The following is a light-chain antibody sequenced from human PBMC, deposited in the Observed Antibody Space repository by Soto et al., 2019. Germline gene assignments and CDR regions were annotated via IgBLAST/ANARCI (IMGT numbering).Light chain of an antibody. Sequence: DVVMTQSPASLAVSRGERATINCKSSQSVLYSSNNKNFLAWYQQKPGHPPKLLFYWASTRESGVPDRFSGSGSGTDFTLTISSLQAEDVAVYYCQQYHSSPLTFGGGTKVDIK. V-gene: IGKV4-1*01. CDR1: QSVLYSSNNKNF. J-gene: IGKJ4*01. CDR2: WAS. CDR3: QQYHSSPLT.